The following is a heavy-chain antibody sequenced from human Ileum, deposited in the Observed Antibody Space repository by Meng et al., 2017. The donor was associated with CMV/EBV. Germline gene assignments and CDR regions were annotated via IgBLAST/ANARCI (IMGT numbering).Heavy chain of an antibody. CDR3: ARGGGVVEDYFDY. V-gene: IGHV4-39*07. CDR1: GGSIRSSSYY. J-gene: IGHJ4*02. CDR2: MYYSGST. Sequence: VSGGSIRSSSYYWGWIRQPPGKGLEWIGRMYYSGSTYYNPSLKGRVTISEDTSKNQFSLKLSSVTAADTAVYYCARGGGVVEDYFDYWGQGTLVTVSS. D-gene: IGHD3-16*01.